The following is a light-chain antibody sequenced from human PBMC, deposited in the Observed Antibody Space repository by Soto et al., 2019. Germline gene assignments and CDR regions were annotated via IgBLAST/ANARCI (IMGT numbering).Light chain of an antibody. V-gene: IGLV1-40*01. CDR3: QSYDSSLRGV. Sequence: QAVVTQPPSVSGAPGQTVTISCTGSSSNIGAGYDVHWYQQLPGTAPKLLIYDNKRRPSGVPDRFSGSKSGTSASLAITGLQAEDEADYYCQSYDSSLRGVFGGGTKLTVL. CDR1: SSNIGAGYD. CDR2: DNK. J-gene: IGLJ2*01.